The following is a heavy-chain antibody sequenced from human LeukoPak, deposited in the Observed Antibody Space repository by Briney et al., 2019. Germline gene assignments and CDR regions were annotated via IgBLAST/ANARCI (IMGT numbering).Heavy chain of an antibody. D-gene: IGHD6-19*01. CDR2: ISAGGGST. CDR1: GPIIKHFA. CDR3: AKDKYGSGPAGLDY. J-gene: IGHJ4*02. Sequence: GRSLTLSCKASGPIIKHFAIHWVRQRPGKGLEWVSAISAGGGSTYHADSVKGRFTISRDNSKNTLYLQMNSLRAEDTAVYYCAKDKYGSGPAGLDYWGQGTLVTVSS. V-gene: IGHV3-23*01.